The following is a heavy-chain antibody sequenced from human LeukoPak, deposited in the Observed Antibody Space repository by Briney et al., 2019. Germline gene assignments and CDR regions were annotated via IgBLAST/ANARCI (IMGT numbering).Heavy chain of an antibody. Sequence: GGSLRLSCAASGFTVSSNYMCWVRQAPGKGLEWVSLIYSAGSTYYADSVKGRFTISRDNSKDTLYLHMNNLRVEDTAVYYCASGLSDVWIQLSGPDYWGQGALVTVS. CDR3: ASGLSDVWIQLSGPDY. D-gene: IGHD5-18*01. CDR2: IYSAGST. CDR1: GFTVSSNY. V-gene: IGHV3-53*01. J-gene: IGHJ4*02.